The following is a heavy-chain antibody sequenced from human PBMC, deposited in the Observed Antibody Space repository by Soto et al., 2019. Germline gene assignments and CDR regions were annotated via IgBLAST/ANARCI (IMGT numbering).Heavy chain of an antibody. CDR3: AKGRNGGGNGGDY. Sequence: EVQLLESGGGLVQPGGSLRLTCAASGFTVRNNGMSWVRQAPGKGLEWVSAITGSGDNTYYADSVKGRFTISRDNSKNTLNQQMHSLRAGDTAVYYCAKGRNGGGNGGDYWGQGTLVPVPS. D-gene: IGHD1-1*01. V-gene: IGHV3-23*01. CDR1: GFTVRNNG. J-gene: IGHJ4*02. CDR2: ITGSGDNT.